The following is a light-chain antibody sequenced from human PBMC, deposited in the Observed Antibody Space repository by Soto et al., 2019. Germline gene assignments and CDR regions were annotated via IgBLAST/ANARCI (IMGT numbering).Light chain of an antibody. CDR2: EVN. J-gene: IGLJ7*01. Sequence: QSALTQPASVSGSPGQSITISCTGTSSDVGAHKYVSWYQQYPGKAPKLMIYEVNNRPSGVSNHFSGSKSGNTASLTISGLQAEDEADYYCSSYTGSSTLFGGGTQLTVL. V-gene: IGLV2-14*01. CDR3: SSYTGSSTL. CDR1: SSDVGAHKY.